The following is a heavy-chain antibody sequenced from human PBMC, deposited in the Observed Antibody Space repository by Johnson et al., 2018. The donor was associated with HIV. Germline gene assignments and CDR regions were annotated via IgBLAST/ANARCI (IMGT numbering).Heavy chain of an antibody. D-gene: IGHD2-2*01. CDR2: IQYDGTNK. CDR1: GFTFSSYG. V-gene: IGHV3-30*02. Sequence: VQLVESGGGVVQPGGSLRLSCAASGFTFSSYGMHWVRQVPGNGLEWVTFIQYDGTNKYYADSVKGRFTISRDNSKNTLYLQMNSLRAEDTAVYYCAKVVVVPAAIWAFDIWGQGTMVTVSS. CDR3: AKVVVVPAAIWAFDI. J-gene: IGHJ3*02.